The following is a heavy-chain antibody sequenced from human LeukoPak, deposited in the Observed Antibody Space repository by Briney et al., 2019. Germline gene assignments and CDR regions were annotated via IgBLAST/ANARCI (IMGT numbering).Heavy chain of an antibody. CDR2: ISPGRTGI. J-gene: IGHJ6*02. CDR1: GFTFSNSG. Sequence: GGSLRLSCAASGFTFSNSGMNWVRQAPRKGLEWVSYISPGRTGIYYADSVKGRFTISRDNAKNSLFLQMNRLRAEDTAVYFCARELTIFDGMDVWGQGTTVTVSS. CDR3: ARELTIFDGMDV. D-gene: IGHD3-3*01. V-gene: IGHV3-48*01.